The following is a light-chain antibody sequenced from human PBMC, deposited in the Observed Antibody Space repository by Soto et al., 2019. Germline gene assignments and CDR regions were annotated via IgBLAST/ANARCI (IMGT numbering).Light chain of an antibody. CDR1: SSDVGGYNY. J-gene: IGLJ2*01. V-gene: IGLV2-14*01. CDR2: DVS. Sequence: QSALTKPASVSGSPGQSITISCTGTSSDVGGYNYVSWYQQHPGKAPKLMIYDVSYRPSGVSNRFSGSKSGNTASLTISGLQAEDEADYYCTSYTISSTLEVFGGGTKVTVL. CDR3: TSYTISSTLEV.